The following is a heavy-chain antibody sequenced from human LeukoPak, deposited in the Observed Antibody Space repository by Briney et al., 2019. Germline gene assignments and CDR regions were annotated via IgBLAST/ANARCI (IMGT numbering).Heavy chain of an antibody. D-gene: IGHD3-9*01. CDR2: IYYSGST. Sequence: PSQTLSLTCTVSGGSISSYYWSWIRQPPGKGLEWIGYIYYSGSTNYNPSLKSRVTISVDTSKNQFSLKLSSVTAADTAVYYCARQNILTGLVDYWGQGTLVTVSS. CDR1: GGSISSYY. J-gene: IGHJ4*02. CDR3: ARQNILTGLVDY. V-gene: IGHV4-59*08.